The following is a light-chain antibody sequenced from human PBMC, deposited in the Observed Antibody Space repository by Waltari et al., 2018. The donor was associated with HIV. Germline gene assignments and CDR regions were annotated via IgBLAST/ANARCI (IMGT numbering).Light chain of an antibody. J-gene: IGKJ3*01. CDR2: WAS. CDR1: QTVLYTSSNKNY. CDR3: QQYYSTPLT. V-gene: IGKV4-1*01. Sequence: DIVMTQSPDSLAVSLGERATINCRSSQTVLYTSSNKNYLAWYQQRPGQPPKLRIYWASTRESGVPDRFSGSGSGTDFTLTISSLQAEDVAVYYCQQYYSTPLTFGPGTKVDIK.